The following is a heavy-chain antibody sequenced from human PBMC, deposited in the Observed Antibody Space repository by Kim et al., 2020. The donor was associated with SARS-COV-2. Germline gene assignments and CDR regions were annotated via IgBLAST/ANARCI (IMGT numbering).Heavy chain of an antibody. CDR3: AKGPIAAAGFDY. J-gene: IGHJ4*02. V-gene: IGHV3-23*01. Sequence: HPDSVKGRFTNSRDNSKNTLYRQMNSLRAEDTAVYYCAKGPIAAAGFDYWGQGTLVTVSS. D-gene: IGHD6-13*01.